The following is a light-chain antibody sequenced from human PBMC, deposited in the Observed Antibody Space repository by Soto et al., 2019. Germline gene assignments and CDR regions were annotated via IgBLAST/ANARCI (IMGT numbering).Light chain of an antibody. V-gene: IGLV2-8*01. Sequence: QSALTQPPSASGSPGQSVTISCTGTSSDVGGYKYVSWYQQHPGKAPKLMIFEVSRRPPGVPDRFSGSKSGNTASLTVSGLQAEDEADYYCSSYTGTSTLIFGGGTKLTVL. CDR2: EVS. CDR1: SSDVGGYKY. J-gene: IGLJ2*01. CDR3: SSYTGTSTLI.